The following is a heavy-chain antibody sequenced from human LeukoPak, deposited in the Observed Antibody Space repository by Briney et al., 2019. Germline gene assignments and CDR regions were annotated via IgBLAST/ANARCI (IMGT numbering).Heavy chain of an antibody. J-gene: IGHJ5*01. CDR2: ISGSGTNT. CDR3: AKATSPVHSRNWFDS. V-gene: IGHV3-23*01. Sequence: GGSLRLSCAASGFTVSSNYMTWVRQAPGKGLEWASSISGSGTNTDYADSVKGRFTISRDNSKNTVNVQMNSLRAEDTAVYYCAKATSPVHSRNWFDSWGQGTLVTVSS. CDR1: GFTVSSNY. D-gene: IGHD6-13*01.